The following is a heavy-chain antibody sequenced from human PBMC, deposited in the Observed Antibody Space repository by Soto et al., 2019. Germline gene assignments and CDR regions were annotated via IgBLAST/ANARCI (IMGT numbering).Heavy chain of an antibody. J-gene: IGHJ2*01. CDR1: GFVVSNVY. CDR3: ALTTSWFDWYFDL. CDR2: VYSGGDT. V-gene: IGHV3-53*02. D-gene: IGHD3-10*01. Sequence: EVQLVETGGALVQPGGSLRLSCAVSGFVVSNVYMSWVRQAPGERLEWISVVYSGGDTYYADSVKGRFTISRDNSRNTVYLQMSRLRPEETAVYYCALTTSWFDWYFDLWGRGTLVTVSS.